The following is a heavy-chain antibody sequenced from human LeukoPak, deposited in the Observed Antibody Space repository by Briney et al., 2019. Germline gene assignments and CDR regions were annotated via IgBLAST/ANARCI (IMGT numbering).Heavy chain of an antibody. Sequence: GGSLRLSCAASGFTFSNAWMSWVRQAPGKGLEWVGRIKSKTDGGTTDYAAPVKGRFTISRDDSKNMLYLQMNSLKTEDTAVYYCTSLSSGWYRADYWGQGTLVTVSS. CDR2: IKSKTDGGTT. J-gene: IGHJ4*02. CDR1: GFTFSNAW. V-gene: IGHV3-15*01. CDR3: TSLSSGWYRADY. D-gene: IGHD6-19*01.